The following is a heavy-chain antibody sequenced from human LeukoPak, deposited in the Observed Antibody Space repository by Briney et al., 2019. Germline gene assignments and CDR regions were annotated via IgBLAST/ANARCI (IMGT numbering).Heavy chain of an antibody. CDR3: ARAMVRGVIPY. J-gene: IGHJ4*02. CDR1: GFTFRAYA. V-gene: IGHV3-30*04. CDR2: ISNDGTIQ. D-gene: IGHD3-10*01. Sequence: GRSLRLSCAASGFTFRAYAMHWVRQAPGKGLEWLAVISNDGTIQYYADSVKGRFTISRDNSRNIMNLQTDSLRPEDTSLYYCARAMVRGVIPYWGQGTLVTVSS.